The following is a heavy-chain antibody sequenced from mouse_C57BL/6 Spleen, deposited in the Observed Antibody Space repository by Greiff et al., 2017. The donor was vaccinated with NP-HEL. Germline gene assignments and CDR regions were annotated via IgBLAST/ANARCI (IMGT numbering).Heavy chain of an antibody. V-gene: IGHV6-6*01. D-gene: IGHD1-1*01. CDR1: GFTFSDAW. CDR2: IRNKANNHAT. Sequence: EVKVEESGGGLVQPGGSMKLSCAASGFTFSDAWMDWVRQSPEKGLEWVAEIRNKANNHATYYAESVKGRFTISRDDSKSSVYLQMNSLRAEDTGIYYCTRAPTVVAPYAMDYWGQGTSVTVSS. J-gene: IGHJ4*01. CDR3: TRAPTVVAPYAMDY.